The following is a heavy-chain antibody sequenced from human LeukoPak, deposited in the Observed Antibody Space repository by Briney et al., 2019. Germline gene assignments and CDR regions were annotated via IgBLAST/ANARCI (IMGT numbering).Heavy chain of an antibody. D-gene: IGHD3-22*01. J-gene: IGHJ4*02. CDR2: INPNSGGT. Sequence: GASVKVSCKASGYTFTGYYIHWVRQAPGQGLEWMGWINPNSGGTNYAQKFQGRVTMTRDTSISTAYMELSRLRSDDTAVYYCARRGYYDSSGYYRYWGQGTLVTVSS. CDR1: GYTFTGYY. V-gene: IGHV1-2*02. CDR3: ARRGYYDSSGYYRY.